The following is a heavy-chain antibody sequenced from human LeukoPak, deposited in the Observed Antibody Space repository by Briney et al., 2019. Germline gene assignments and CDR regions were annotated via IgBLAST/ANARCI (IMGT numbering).Heavy chain of an antibody. CDR2: IYSGGST. Sequence: QPGGSLRLSCAASGLTVSSNYMSWVRQAPGKGLEWVSVIYSGGSTYYADSVKGRFTISRDNSKNTLYLQMNSLRAEDTAVYYCARDGSPYCSRTSCYAHWGQGTLVTVSS. D-gene: IGHD2-2*01. J-gene: IGHJ4*02. CDR1: GLTVSSNY. V-gene: IGHV3-66*01. CDR3: ARDGSPYCSRTSCYAH.